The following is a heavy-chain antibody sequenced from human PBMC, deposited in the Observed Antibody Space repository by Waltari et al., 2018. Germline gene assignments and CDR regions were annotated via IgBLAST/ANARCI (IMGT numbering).Heavy chain of an antibody. CDR1: GFTFSSYA. Sequence: EVQLLESGGGLVQPGGSLRLSCAASGFTFSSYAMSWVRQAPGKGLEGVSGISGRGGRTYYAEAVKGRFTISRDNSKNTLYLQMNSLRAEDTAVYYCAKGDVAALCDYWGQGTLVTVSS. J-gene: IGHJ4*02. CDR2: ISGRGGRT. D-gene: IGHD6-19*01. V-gene: IGHV3-23*01. CDR3: AKGDVAALCDY.